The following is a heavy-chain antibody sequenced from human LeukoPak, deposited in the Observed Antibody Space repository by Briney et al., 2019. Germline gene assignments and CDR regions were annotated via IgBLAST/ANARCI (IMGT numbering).Heavy chain of an antibody. CDR1: GFTFSTFA. CDR3: ATYRQVLLPFES. CDR2: IFPSGGEI. Sequence: PGGSLRLSCAASGFTFSTFAMIWVRQPPGKGLEWLSSIFPSGGEIHYADSVRGRFTISRDNSKSILSLQMNSLRAEDTAIYYCATYRQVLLPFESWGQGTLVTVSS. V-gene: IGHV3-23*01. D-gene: IGHD5-18*01. J-gene: IGHJ4*02.